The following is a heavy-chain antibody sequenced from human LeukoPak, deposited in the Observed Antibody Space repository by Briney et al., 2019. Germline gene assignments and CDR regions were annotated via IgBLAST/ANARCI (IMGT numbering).Heavy chain of an antibody. CDR2: INTDGGDT. J-gene: IGHJ4*02. CDR3: ARDEKIVGASGQDY. V-gene: IGHV3-74*01. CDR1: GFTFGSYW. Sequence: GGSLRLSCAASGFTFGSYWMHWVRQAPGKGLVWVSRINTDGGDTIYADSVKGRFTISRDNAKNTLFLQMNSLRAEDTAVYYCARDEKIVGASGQDYWGQGTLVTVSS. D-gene: IGHD1-26*01.